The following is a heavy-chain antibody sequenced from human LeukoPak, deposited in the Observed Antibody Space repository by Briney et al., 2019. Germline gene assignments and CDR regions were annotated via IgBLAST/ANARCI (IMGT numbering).Heavy chain of an antibody. CDR1: GFTFSIYS. CDR2: ISSGSGSSI. CDR3: ARDDSWAFDI. V-gene: IGHV3-48*02. D-gene: IGHD2-15*01. J-gene: IGHJ3*02. Sequence: PGGSLRLSCAASGFTFSIYSPNWVRHAPGEGVEGGSYISSGSGSSIYYADSVKGRFSISRDNAKNSLYLQMNSLRDEDTAVYHCARDDSWAFDIWGQGTMVTVSS.